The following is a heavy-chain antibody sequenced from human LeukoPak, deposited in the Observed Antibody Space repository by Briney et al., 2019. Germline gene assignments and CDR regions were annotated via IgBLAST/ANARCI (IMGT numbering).Heavy chain of an antibody. CDR3: AKERSYDFWSGYSNYYYYYGMDV. Sequence: PGGSLRLSCAASGFTFSSYGMHWVRQAPGKGLEWVAVISYDGSTKYYADSVKGRFTISRDNSKNTLYLQMNSLRAEDTAVYYCAKERSYDFWSGYSNYYYYYGMDVWGQGTTVTVSS. J-gene: IGHJ6*02. D-gene: IGHD3-3*01. CDR2: ISYDGSTK. V-gene: IGHV3-30*18. CDR1: GFTFSSYG.